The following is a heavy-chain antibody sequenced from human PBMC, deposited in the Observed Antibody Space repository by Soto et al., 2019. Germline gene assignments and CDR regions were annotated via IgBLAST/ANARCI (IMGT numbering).Heavy chain of an antibody. Sequence: ASVKVSCKASGYTFTSYGISWVRQAPGQGLEWMGWMSAYNGNTNYAQKLQGRVTMTTDTSTSTAYMELRSLRSDDTAVYYCARSYDFWSGGYNWFDPWGQGTLVTVSS. J-gene: IGHJ5*02. CDR2: MSAYNGNT. V-gene: IGHV1-18*01. CDR1: GYTFTSYG. D-gene: IGHD3-3*01. CDR3: ARSYDFWSGGYNWFDP.